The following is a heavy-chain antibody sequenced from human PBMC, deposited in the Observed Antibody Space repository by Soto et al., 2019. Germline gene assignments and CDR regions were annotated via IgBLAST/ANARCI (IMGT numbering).Heavy chain of an antibody. CDR3: AHSIIAARSYYYYYMDV. CDR1: GFSLSTSGVG. J-gene: IGHJ6*03. V-gene: IGHV2-5*02. CDR2: IYWDDDK. D-gene: IGHD6-6*01. Sequence: SGPTLVNPTQTLTLTCTFSGFSLSTSGVGVGWIRQPPGKALEWLALIYWDDDKRYSPSLKSRLTITKDTSKNQVVLTMTNMDPLDIATSYCAHSIIAARSYYYYYMDVWGKGTTVTVSS.